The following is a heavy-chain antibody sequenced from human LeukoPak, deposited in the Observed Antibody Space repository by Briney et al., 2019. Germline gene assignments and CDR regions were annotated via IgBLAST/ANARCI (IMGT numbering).Heavy chain of an antibody. CDR2: INQDGSEI. J-gene: IGHJ4*02. CDR3: ARDKIVGATHFDY. D-gene: IGHD1-26*01. V-gene: IGHV3-7*01. CDR1: GYSFTSYW. Sequence: GESLKISCKGSGYSFTSYWIGWVRQMPGKGLEWVANINQDGSEIYYVDSVKGRFTISRDNAKNSLFLQMNSLRAEDTAVYYCARDKIVGATHFDYWGQGTLVTVSS.